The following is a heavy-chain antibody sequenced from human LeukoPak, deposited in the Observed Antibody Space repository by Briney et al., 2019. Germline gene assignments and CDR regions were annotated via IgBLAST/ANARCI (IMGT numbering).Heavy chain of an antibody. J-gene: IGHJ4*02. Sequence: SVKVSCKASGGTFSSYAISWVRQAPGQGLEWMVGIIPIFGTANYAQKFQGRVTITADKSTSTAYMELSSLRSEDTAVYYCARGVHPGYSGNEGGWGQGTLVTVSS. V-gene: IGHV1-69*06. CDR3: ARGVHPGYSGNEGG. CDR2: IIPIFGTA. D-gene: IGHD5-12*01. CDR1: GGTFSSYA.